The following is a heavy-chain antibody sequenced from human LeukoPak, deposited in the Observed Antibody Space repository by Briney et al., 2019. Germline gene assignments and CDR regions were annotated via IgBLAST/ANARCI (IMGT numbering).Heavy chain of an antibody. CDR3: ARGSGYDPDYYYYYMDV. V-gene: IGHV4-4*07. D-gene: IGHD5-12*01. J-gene: IGHJ6*03. Sequence: SETLSLTCTVSSGSINSYVWSWIRQPAGKGLEWIGHIYTSGSTIYNPSLKSRVTMSLDTSKNQFSLKLTSVTAADTAVFYCARGSGYDPDYYYYYMDVWGKGTTVTVSS. CDR2: IYTSGST. CDR1: SGSINSYV.